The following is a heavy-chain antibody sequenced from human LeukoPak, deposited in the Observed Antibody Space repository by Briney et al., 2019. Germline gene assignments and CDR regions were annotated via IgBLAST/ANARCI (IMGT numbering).Heavy chain of an antibody. Sequence: GGSLRLSCAASGFTFSSYWMSWVRQAAGKGLEWVSAISIGGDTYYPDSVKGRFTISRENAKNSFYLQMNSLTAGDTAVYYCVRAHVGAGLAFDIWGRGTMVTVSS. CDR1: GFTFSSYW. D-gene: IGHD1-26*01. CDR3: VRAHVGAGLAFDI. CDR2: ISIGGDT. J-gene: IGHJ3*02. V-gene: IGHV3-13*01.